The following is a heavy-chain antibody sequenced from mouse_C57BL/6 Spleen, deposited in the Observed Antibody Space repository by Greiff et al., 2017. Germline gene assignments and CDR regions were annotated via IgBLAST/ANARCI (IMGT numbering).Heavy chain of an antibody. CDR2: IYPGDGDT. CDR1: GYAFSRYW. J-gene: IGHJ4*01. V-gene: IGHV1-80*01. D-gene: IGHD5-1*01. CDR3: ARRSNYAFEY. Sequence: VQLQQSGAELVKPGASVKISCKASGYAFSRYWMNWVKQRPGKGLEWIGQIYPGDGDTNYNGKFKGKATLTADKSSRTAYMQLSSLTTEDSAVYFCARRSNYAFEYRGQGASVTVSS.